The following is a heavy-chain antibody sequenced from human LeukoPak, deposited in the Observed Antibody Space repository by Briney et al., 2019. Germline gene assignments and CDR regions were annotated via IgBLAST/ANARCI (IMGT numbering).Heavy chain of an antibody. Sequence: ASVKVSCKASGYTFTSYGISWVRQAPGQGLEWMGWISAYNGNTNYAQKLQGRDTMTTDTSTSTAYMELRSLRSDDTAVYYCARDETLPSMYSSSWYYFDYWGQGTLVTVSS. CDR3: ARDETLPSMYSSSWYYFDY. V-gene: IGHV1-18*01. J-gene: IGHJ4*02. CDR1: GYTFTSYG. CDR2: ISAYNGNT. D-gene: IGHD6-13*01.